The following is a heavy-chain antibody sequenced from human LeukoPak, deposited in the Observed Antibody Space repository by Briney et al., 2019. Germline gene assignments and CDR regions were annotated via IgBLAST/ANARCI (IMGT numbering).Heavy chain of an antibody. Sequence: GESLKISCKGSGYSFTSYWIGWVRQMPGKGLEWMGIIYPGDSDIRYSPSFQGQVTISADKSISTAYLQWSSLKASDTAMYYCAYYGSGSYSNSYNWFDPWGQGTLVTVSS. D-gene: IGHD3-10*01. CDR2: IYPGDSDI. V-gene: IGHV5-51*01. CDR1: GYSFTSYW. CDR3: AYYGSGSYSNSYNWFDP. J-gene: IGHJ5*02.